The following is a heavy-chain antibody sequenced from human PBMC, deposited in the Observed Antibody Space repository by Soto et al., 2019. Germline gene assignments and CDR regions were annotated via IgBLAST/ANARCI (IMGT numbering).Heavy chain of an antibody. CDR3: ARGHPSYCSSTSCYTGYYYYGMDV. Sequence: ASVKVSCKASGYTFTSYDINLVRQATGQGREWMGWMNPNSGNTGYAQKFQGRVTMTRNTSISTAYMELSSLRSEDTAVYYCARGHPSYCSSTSCYTGYYYYGMDVWGQGTTVTVSS. V-gene: IGHV1-8*01. J-gene: IGHJ6*02. D-gene: IGHD2-2*02. CDR2: MNPNSGNT. CDR1: GYTFTSYD.